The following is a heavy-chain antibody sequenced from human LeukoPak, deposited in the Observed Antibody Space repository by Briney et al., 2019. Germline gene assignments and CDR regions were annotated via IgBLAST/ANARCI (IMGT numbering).Heavy chain of an antibody. J-gene: IGHJ5*02. CDR1: GGSISSSSYY. CDR3: ARVKIAAAGLGVFDP. D-gene: IGHD6-13*01. CDR2: IYHSGST. Sequence: SETLSLTCTVSGGSISSSSYYWGWIRQPPGKGLEWIGTIYHSGSTYYNPSLKSRVTISVDTSKNQLSLKVSSVTAADTAVYYCARVKIAAAGLGVFDPWGQGTLVTVSS. V-gene: IGHV4-39*07.